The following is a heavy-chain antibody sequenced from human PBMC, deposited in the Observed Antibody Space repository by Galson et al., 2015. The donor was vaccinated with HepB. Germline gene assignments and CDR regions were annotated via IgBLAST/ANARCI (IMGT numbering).Heavy chain of an antibody. CDR3: ARTPRGGVTGTNYYFDY. V-gene: IGHV4-59*13. CDR1: GGSITSYY. CDR2: IYYSGST. D-gene: IGHD1-20*01. J-gene: IGHJ4*02. Sequence: SETLSLTCTVSGGSITSYYWTWIRQPPGKGLEWIGYIYYSGSTNYNPSLKSRVTISVDTSKNQFSLKLSSVTAADTAVYYCARTPRGGVTGTNYYFDYWGQGTLVTVSS.